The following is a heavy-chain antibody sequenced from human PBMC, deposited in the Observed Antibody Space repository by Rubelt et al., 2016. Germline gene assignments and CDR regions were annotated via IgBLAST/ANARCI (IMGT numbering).Heavy chain of an antibody. V-gene: IGHV4-39*07. CDR3: ATVRNLLPTYFDS. CDR2: IYYTGSA. Sequence: LQLQQSGPGLVRPSDTLSLNCSVSGVSMSSGSYYWAWIRQPPGKGLEWIGCIYYTGSAYYNPSLRSRLTISVDTSKNQFSRKLSSVTAADTAVYYCATVRNLLPTYFDSWGQGTLVTVSS. J-gene: IGHJ4*02. D-gene: IGHD2-15*01. CDR1: GVSMSSGSYY.